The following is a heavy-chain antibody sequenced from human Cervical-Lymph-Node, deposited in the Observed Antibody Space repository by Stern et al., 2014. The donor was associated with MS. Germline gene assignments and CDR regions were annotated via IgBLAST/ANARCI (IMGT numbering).Heavy chain of an antibody. V-gene: IGHV3-30*04. CDR3: ARGSKQWLVLWWFDP. CDR2: ISYDGSNK. D-gene: IGHD6-19*01. J-gene: IGHJ5*02. Sequence: QVQLVQSGGGVVQPGRSLRLSCAASGFTFSSYAMHWVRQAPGKGLGWVAVISYDGSNKYYADSVKGRFTISRDNSKNTLYLQMNSLRAEDTAVYYCARGSKQWLVLWWFDPWGQGTLVTVSS. CDR1: GFTFSSYA.